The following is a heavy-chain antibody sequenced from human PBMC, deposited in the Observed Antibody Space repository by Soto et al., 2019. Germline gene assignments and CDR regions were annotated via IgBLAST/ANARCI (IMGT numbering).Heavy chain of an antibody. D-gene: IGHD3-22*01. CDR2: VYYSGST. Sequence: SETLSLTCTVSGGSISSSTYYWGWIRQPPXKGLEWIGSVYYSGSTYYNPSLKSRVTISVDTSNNQFSLKLNSVTAADTAVYYCARHQYYYDSSGYTLDYWGQGSLVTVSS. CDR3: ARHQYYYDSSGYTLDY. J-gene: IGHJ4*02. V-gene: IGHV4-39*01. CDR1: GGSISSSTYY.